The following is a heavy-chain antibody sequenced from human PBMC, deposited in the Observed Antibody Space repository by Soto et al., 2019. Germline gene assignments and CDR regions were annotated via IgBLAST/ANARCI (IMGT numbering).Heavy chain of an antibody. J-gene: IGHJ4*02. D-gene: IGHD3-22*01. CDR1: GFTFSSYG. CDR3: ASYYYDSSANFYY. CDR2: ISYDGSNK. V-gene: IGHV3-30*03. Sequence: QVQLVESGGGVVQPGRSLRLSCAASGFTFSSYGMHWVRQAPGKGLEWVAVISYDGSNKYYADSVKGRFTISRDNSKNTLYLQMNSLRTEDTAVYYCASYYYDSSANFYYWGQETLVTVST.